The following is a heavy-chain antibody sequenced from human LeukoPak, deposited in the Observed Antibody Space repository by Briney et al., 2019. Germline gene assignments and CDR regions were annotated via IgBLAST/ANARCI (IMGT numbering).Heavy chain of an antibody. J-gene: IGHJ4*02. Sequence: PGGSLRLSCAASGFTFSDYYMSWIRQAPGKGLEWVSYISSSGSTIYYADSVEGRFTISRDNAKNSLYLQMNSLRAEDTAVYYCATLEGDIVVDFDYWGQGTLVTVSS. CDR2: ISSSGSTI. D-gene: IGHD2-2*01. CDR3: ATLEGDIVVDFDY. CDR1: GFTFSDYY. V-gene: IGHV3-11*01.